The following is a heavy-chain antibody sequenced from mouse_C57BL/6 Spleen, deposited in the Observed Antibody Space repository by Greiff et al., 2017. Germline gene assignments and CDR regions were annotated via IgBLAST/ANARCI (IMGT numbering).Heavy chain of an antibody. J-gene: IGHJ4*01. CDR3: ARRDYDYDWVYYAMDY. CDR2: IYPGSGST. Sequence: QVQLQQPGAELVKPGASVKMSCKASGYTFTSYWITWVKQRPGQGLEWIGDIYPGSGSTNYNEKFKSKATLTVDTSSSTAYMQLSSLTSEDSAVYYCARRDYDYDWVYYAMDYWGQGTSVTVSS. D-gene: IGHD2-4*01. CDR1: GYTFTSYW. V-gene: IGHV1-55*01.